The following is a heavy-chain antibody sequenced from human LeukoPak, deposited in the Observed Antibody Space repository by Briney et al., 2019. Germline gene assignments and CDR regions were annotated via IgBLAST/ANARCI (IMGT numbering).Heavy chain of an antibody. CDR2: IKQDGSEK. J-gene: IGHJ4*02. V-gene: IGHV3-7*01. Sequence: GGSLRLSCAASGFTVCSNYMSWVRQAPGKGLEWVANIKQDGSEKYYVDSVKGRFTISRDNAKNSLYLQMNSLRAEDTAVYYCARDREYYYDSSGYYPFLFDYWGQGTLVTVSS. CDR3: ARDREYYYDSSGYYPFLFDY. D-gene: IGHD3-22*01. CDR1: GFTVCSNY.